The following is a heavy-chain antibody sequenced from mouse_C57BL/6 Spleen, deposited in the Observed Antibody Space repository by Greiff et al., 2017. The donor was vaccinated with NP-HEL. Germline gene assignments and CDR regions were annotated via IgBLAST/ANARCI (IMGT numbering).Heavy chain of an antibody. J-gene: IGHJ2*01. V-gene: IGHV5-9-1*02. Sequence: EVKLVESGEGLVKPGGSLKLSCAASGFTFSSYAMSWVRQTPEKRLEWVAYISSGGDYIYYADTVKGRFTISRDNARNTLYLQMSSLKSEDTAMYYCTRDPSYDYAYYFDYWGQGTTLTVSS. CDR3: TRDPSYDYAYYFDY. CDR2: ISSGGDYI. D-gene: IGHD2-4*01. CDR1: GFTFSSYA.